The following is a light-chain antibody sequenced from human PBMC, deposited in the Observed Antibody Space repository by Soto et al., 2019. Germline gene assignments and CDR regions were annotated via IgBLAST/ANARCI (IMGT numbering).Light chain of an antibody. V-gene: IGKV1-5*03. CDR1: QTISSW. J-gene: IGKJ1*01. CDR3: QQYNDWPLT. CDR2: KAS. Sequence: DIHMTLSPSTMSESVGPSVTIVCRASQTISSWLAWYQQKKGKAPKLLIYKASTLKSGVPSRFSGTGSGTEFNLTISSLQSEDFALYYCQQYNDWPLTFGQGTKVDIK.